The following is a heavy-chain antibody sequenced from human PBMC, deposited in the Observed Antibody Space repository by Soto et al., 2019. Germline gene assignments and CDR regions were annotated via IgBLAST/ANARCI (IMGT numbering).Heavy chain of an antibody. Sequence: ASVKVSCKASGYTFTSYGISWVRQAPGQGLEWMGGFDPEDGETIYAQKFQGRVTMTEDTSTSTAYMELRSLRSDDTAVYYCARARGGSGSYYNDRDYYYYMDVWGKGTTVTVSS. CDR2: FDPEDGET. D-gene: IGHD3-10*01. J-gene: IGHJ6*03. CDR3: ARARGGSGSYYNDRDYYYYMDV. V-gene: IGHV1-18*01. CDR1: GYTFTSYG.